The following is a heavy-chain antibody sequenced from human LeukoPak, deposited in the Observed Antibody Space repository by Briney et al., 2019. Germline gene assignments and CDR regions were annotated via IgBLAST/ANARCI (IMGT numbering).Heavy chain of an antibody. V-gene: IGHV4-39*01. CDR1: GGSISSSSYY. CDR2: IYYSGST. CDR3: ARLDYYGSGVDY. Sequence: PSETLSLTCTVSGGSISSSSYYWGWIRQPPGQGLEWIGSIYYSGSTYYNPSLKSRVTLFVDTPKNQFSLKLSAVTAADPGVYYCARLDYYGSGVDYWGQGTLVTVSS. J-gene: IGHJ4*02. D-gene: IGHD3-10*01.